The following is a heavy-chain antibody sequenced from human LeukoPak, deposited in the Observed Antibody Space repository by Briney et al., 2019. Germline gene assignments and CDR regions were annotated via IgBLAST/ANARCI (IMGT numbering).Heavy chain of an antibody. Sequence: TTSETLSLTCTVSGGSISSYHWSWIRQPPGEGLEWIGYIYYSGSPNYNPSLKSRVIISVDTSNNQFSLNLSSVTAADTAVYYCARGRMGSSGWYDDYWGQETLVTVSS. CDR1: GGSISSYH. CDR2: IYYSGSP. J-gene: IGHJ4*02. D-gene: IGHD6-19*01. V-gene: IGHV4-59*01. CDR3: ARGRMGSSGWYDDY.